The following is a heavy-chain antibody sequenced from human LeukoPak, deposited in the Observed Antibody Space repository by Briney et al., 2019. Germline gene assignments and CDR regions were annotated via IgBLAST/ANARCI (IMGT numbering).Heavy chain of an antibody. CDR2: IKQDGSEK. V-gene: IGHV3-7*01. D-gene: IGHD2-2*02. Sequence: GSLRLSCAASGFTFSSYWMSWVRRAPGKGLEWVANIKQDGSEKYYVDSVKGRFTISRDNAKNSLYLQMNSLRAEDTAVYYCARAVYCSSTSCYKKGGAFDIWGQGTMVTVSS. J-gene: IGHJ3*02. CDR3: ARAVYCSSTSCYKKGGAFDI. CDR1: GFTFSSYW.